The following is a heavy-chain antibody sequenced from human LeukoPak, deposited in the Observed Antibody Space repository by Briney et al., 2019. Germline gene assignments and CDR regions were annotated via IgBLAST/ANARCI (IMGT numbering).Heavy chain of an antibody. J-gene: IGHJ4*02. CDR2: IIPIFGTA. Sequence: SVKVSCKASAGTFSSYVISWVRQAPGQGLEWMGGIIPIFGTANYAQKFQGRVTITADESTSTAYMELSSLRSEDTAVYYCARRGGYGSGSYYGYWGQGTLVTVSS. CDR3: ARRGGYGSGSYYGY. CDR1: AGTFSSYV. D-gene: IGHD3-10*01. V-gene: IGHV1-69*13.